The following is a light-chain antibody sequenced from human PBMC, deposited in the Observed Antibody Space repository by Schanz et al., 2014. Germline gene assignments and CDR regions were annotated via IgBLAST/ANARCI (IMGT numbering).Light chain of an antibody. V-gene: IGLV2-14*03. Sequence: QSALTQPASVSGSPGQSITISCTGTNSDIGNYNYVSWYQQHPGKAPKLMIFDVTNRPSGVSNRFSGSKSGNTASLTISGLQAEDEADYYCCSYAGSSTGVFGGGTKLTVL. CDR3: CSYAGSSTGV. J-gene: IGLJ3*02. CDR2: DVT. CDR1: NSDIGNYNY.